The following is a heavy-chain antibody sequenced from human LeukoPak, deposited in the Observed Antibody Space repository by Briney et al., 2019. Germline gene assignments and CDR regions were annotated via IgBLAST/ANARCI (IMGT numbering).Heavy chain of an antibody. CDR2: ITSSGGSTI. V-gene: IGHV3-48*03. CDR3: ARGGYCSGTTCYSLNAFVI. Sequence: GGSLRLSCAASRFTFSSYEMNWVRQAPGKGLEWVSYITSSGGSTIYYADSVKGRFTISRDNAKNSLYLQMNSLRAEDTAVYYCARGGYCSGTTCYSLNAFVIWGQGTMVTVSS. J-gene: IGHJ3*02. D-gene: IGHD2-2*03. CDR1: RFTFSSYE.